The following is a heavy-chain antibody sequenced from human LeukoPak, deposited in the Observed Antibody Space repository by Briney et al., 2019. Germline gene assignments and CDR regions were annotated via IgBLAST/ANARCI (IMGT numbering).Heavy chain of an antibody. CDR2: IYTSGST. Sequence: SQTLSLTCTVSGGSISSGSYYWSWIRQPAGKGLEWIGRIYTSGSTHYNPSLKSRVTISVDTSKNQFSLKLSSVTAADTAVYYCARDAYYYGSGSYYFDYWGQGTLVTVSS. V-gene: IGHV4-61*02. CDR3: ARDAYYYGSGSYYFDY. D-gene: IGHD3-10*01. J-gene: IGHJ4*02. CDR1: GGSISSGSYY.